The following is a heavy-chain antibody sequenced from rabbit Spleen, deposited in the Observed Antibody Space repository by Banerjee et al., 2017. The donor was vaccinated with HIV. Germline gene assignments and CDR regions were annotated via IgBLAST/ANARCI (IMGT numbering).Heavy chain of an antibody. D-gene: IGHD1-1*01. J-gene: IGHJ4*01. CDR3: ARDLDGVIGWNFGW. Sequence: QEQLEESRGGLVKPGGTLTLTCKASGIDFSNYYYMCWVRQAPGKGLELIACIAGSSSGFTYSATWAKGRFTCSKTSSTTVTLQMTSLTVADTATYFCARDLDGVIGWNFGWWGQGTLVTVS. CDR2: IAGSSSGFT. V-gene: IGHV1S45*01. CDR1: GIDFSNYYY.